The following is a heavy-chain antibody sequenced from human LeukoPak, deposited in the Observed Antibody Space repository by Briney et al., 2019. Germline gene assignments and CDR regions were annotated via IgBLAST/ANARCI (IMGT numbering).Heavy chain of an antibody. Sequence: ASVKVSCKASGYTFSSYGINWVRQAPGQGLEWMGWMNPNSGNTGYAQKFQGRVTMTRNTSISTAYMELSSLRSEDTAVYYCAREGSSGYYPRENWFDPWGQGTLVTVSS. J-gene: IGHJ5*02. V-gene: IGHV1-8*01. D-gene: IGHD3-22*01. CDR3: AREGSSGYYPRENWFDP. CDR1: GYTFSSYG. CDR2: MNPNSGNT.